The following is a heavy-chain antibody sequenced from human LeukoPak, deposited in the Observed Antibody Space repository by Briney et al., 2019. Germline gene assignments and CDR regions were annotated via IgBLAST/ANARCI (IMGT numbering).Heavy chain of an antibody. D-gene: IGHD2-2*01. CDR2: INHSGST. V-gene: IGHV4-34*01. CDR3: AREGPYQIVVVPAANPRTPYNWFDP. Sequence: SETLSLTCAVYGGSFSSYYWSWIRQPPGKGLEWIGEINHSGSTNYNPSLKSRVTISVDTSKNQFSLKLSSVTAADTAVYYCAREGPYQIVVVPAANPRTPYNWFDPWGQGTLVTVSS. CDR1: GGSFSSYY. J-gene: IGHJ5*02.